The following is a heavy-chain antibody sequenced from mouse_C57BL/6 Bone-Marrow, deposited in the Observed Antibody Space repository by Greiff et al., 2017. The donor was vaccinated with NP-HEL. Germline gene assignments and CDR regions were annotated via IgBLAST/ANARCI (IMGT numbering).Heavy chain of an antibody. J-gene: IGHJ2*01. Sequence: EVELMESGGGLVKPGGSLKLSCAASGFTFSSYAMSWVRQTPEKRLEWVATISDGGSYTYYPDNVKGRFTISRDNAKNNLYLQMSHLKSEDTAMYYCARLSGYFYFDYWGQGTTLTVSS. D-gene: IGHD2-3*01. CDR1: GFTFSSYA. CDR2: ISDGGSYT. CDR3: ARLSGYFYFDY. V-gene: IGHV5-4*01.